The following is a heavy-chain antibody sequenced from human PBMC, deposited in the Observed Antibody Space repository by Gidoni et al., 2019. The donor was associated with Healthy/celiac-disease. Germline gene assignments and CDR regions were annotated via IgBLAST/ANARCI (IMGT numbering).Heavy chain of an antibody. V-gene: IGHV3-30-3*01. D-gene: IGHD3-22*01. CDR2: ISYDGSNK. CDR3: AREGYYYDSSGYNYYFDY. CDR1: GFTFSSYA. J-gene: IGHJ4*02. Sequence: QVQLVESGGGVVQPGRSLRLSCAASGFTFSSYAMPWVRQAPGKGLEWVAVISYDGSNKYYADSVKGRFTISRDNSKNTLYLQMNSLRAEDTAVYYCAREGYYYDSSGYNYYFDYWGQGTLVTVSS.